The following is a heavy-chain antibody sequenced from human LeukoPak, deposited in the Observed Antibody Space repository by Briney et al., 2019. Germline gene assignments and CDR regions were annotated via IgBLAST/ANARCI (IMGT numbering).Heavy chain of an antibody. J-gene: IGHJ4*02. D-gene: IGHD5-24*01. Sequence: PGGSLRLSCAASGLTFSSYGMSWVRQAPGNGLEWIGSIYYSGSTYYNPSLKSRVTISVDTSKNQFSLKLSSMTAADTALYYCARGRRDGYMLLWEDYWGQGTLVTVSS. CDR2: IYYSGST. CDR3: ARGRRDGYMLLWEDY. CDR1: GLTFSSYG. V-gene: IGHV4-38-2*01.